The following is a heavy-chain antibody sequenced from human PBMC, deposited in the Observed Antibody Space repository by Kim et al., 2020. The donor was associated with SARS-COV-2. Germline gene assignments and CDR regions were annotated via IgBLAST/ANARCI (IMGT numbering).Heavy chain of an antibody. D-gene: IGHD3-3*01. Sequence: GGSLRLSCSASGFTFSRCDMYWVRQAPEKGLEYVSAISADGVRTYYTDSVKGRFTVSRDNSKSMLYLQMSSLRADDTAVYYCVSDPRAMFGYAPNYWGQGTLVTVSS. CDR2: ISADGVRT. J-gene: IGHJ4*02. CDR3: VSDPRAMFGYAPNY. V-gene: IGHV3-64D*09. CDR1: GFTFSRCD.